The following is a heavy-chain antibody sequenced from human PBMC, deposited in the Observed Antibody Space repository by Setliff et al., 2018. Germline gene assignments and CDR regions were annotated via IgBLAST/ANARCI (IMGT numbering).Heavy chain of an antibody. D-gene: IGHD3-16*01. J-gene: IGHJ6*02. CDR2: IKQDGSEK. CDR1: GFTFSTYW. V-gene: IGHV3-7*01. CDR3: ANSRVTNFRGHLYLPRGLDV. Sequence: SLRLSCAASGFTFSTYWMSWVRQAPGKGLEWVANIKQDGSEKYYVDSVKGRFSISRDNAKNSLYLQMNSLRAEDTAVYYCANSRVTNFRGHLYLPRGLDVWGQGTTVTVSS.